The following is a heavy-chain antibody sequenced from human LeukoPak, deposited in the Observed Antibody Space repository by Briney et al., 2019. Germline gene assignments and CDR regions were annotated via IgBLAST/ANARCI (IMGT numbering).Heavy chain of an antibody. V-gene: IGHV4-59*01. J-gene: IGHJ5*02. Sequence: SETLSLTCTVSGGSISSYYWSWIRQPPGKGLEWIGYIYYSGSTNYNPSLKSRVTISVDTSKNQFSLKLSSVTAADTAVYYCAREYCSGCSCLDPWGQGTLVTVSS. CDR3: AREYCSGCSCLDP. CDR1: GGSISSYY. D-gene: IGHD2-15*01. CDR2: IYYSGST.